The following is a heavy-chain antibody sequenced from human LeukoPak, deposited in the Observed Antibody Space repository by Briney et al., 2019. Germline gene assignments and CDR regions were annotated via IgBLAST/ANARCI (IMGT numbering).Heavy chain of an antibody. CDR2: ISTNNGNT. CDR3: ARVRYRLAETYIDY. CDR1: GYTFTLYG. Sequence: ASVKVSCKASGYTFTLYGITWVRQAPGQGLEWMGWISTNNGNTNFAQKLQGRVTMTTDTSTSTAYMELRSLRSDDTAVYYCARVRYRLAETYIDYWGQGTLVTVSS. D-gene: IGHD3-16*01. J-gene: IGHJ4*02. V-gene: IGHV1-18*01.